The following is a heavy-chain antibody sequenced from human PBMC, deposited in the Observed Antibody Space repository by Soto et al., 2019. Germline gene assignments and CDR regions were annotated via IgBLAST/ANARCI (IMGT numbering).Heavy chain of an antibody. Sequence: QVQLQQWGAGLLKPSETLSLTCAVYGGSFSGYYWSWIRQPPGKGLEWIGEINHSGGTNYNPSLKSRVTISVDTSKNQFSLKLSSVTAADTAVYYCARGGIAAAGTGYYYYGMDVWGQGTTVTVSS. D-gene: IGHD6-13*01. CDR2: INHSGGT. CDR1: GGSFSGYY. J-gene: IGHJ6*02. CDR3: ARGGIAAAGTGYYYYGMDV. V-gene: IGHV4-34*01.